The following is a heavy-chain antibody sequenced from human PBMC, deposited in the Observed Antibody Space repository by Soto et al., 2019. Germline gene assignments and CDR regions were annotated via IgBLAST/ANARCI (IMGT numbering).Heavy chain of an antibody. CDR3: AGGYSYGPEFDY. J-gene: IGHJ4*02. CDR1: GGSISIYY. CDR2: IYYSGST. V-gene: IGHV4-59*01. D-gene: IGHD5-18*01. Sequence: SETLSLTCTVSGGSISIYYWSWIRQPPGKGLEWIGYIYYSGSTNYNPSLKSRVTISVDTSKNQFSLKLSSVTAADTAVYYCAGGYSYGPEFDYWGQGTLVTVSS.